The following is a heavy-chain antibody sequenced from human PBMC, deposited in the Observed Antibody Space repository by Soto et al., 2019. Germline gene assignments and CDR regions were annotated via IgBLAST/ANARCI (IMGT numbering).Heavy chain of an antibody. J-gene: IGHJ5*02. CDR2: ISGSGGST. CDR3: AKDPTDYYGSGSYSNWFDP. Sequence: GGSLRLSCAACGFTFSSYAMSWVRQAPRKGLEWVSAISGSGGSTYYADSVKGRFTISRDNSKNTLYLQMNSLRAEDTAVYYCAKDPTDYYGSGSYSNWFDPWGQGTLVTVSS. CDR1: GFTFSSYA. D-gene: IGHD3-10*01. V-gene: IGHV3-23*01.